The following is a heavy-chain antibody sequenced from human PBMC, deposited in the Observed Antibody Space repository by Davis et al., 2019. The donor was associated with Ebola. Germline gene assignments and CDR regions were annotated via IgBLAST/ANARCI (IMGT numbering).Heavy chain of an antibody. J-gene: IGHJ6*04. CDR1: GYTFTGYY. V-gene: IGHV1-2*06. CDR3: ARGGYCSGGSCYSFFDYYYGMDV. D-gene: IGHD2-15*01. CDR2: INPNSGGT. Sequence: ASVKVSCKASGYTFTGYYMHWVRQAPGQGLEWMGRINPNSGGTNYAQKFQGRVTMTRDTSISTAYMELSRLRSDDTAVYYCARGGYCSGGSCYSFFDYYYGMDVWGKGTTVTVSS.